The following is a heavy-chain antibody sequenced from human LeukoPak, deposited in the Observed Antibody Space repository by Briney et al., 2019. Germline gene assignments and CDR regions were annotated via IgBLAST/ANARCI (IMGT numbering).Heavy chain of an antibody. CDR2: ISYNGNT. V-gene: IGHV4-59*01. Sequence: PSETLSLTCTVSSGSISSDYWSWIRQPPGKGLEWIGYISYNGNTNYNPSLKSRVTISVDTSKTQFSLRVRSMTAADTAVYYCARGGRYYYDSSGSDWGQGTLVTVSS. CDR3: ARGGRYYYDSSGSD. D-gene: IGHD3-22*01. CDR1: SGSISSDY. J-gene: IGHJ4*02.